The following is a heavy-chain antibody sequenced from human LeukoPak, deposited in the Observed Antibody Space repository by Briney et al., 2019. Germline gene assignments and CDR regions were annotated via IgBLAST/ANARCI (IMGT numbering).Heavy chain of an antibody. CDR1: GSTFDDYT. J-gene: IGHJ6*02. Sequence: GGSLRLSCAASGSTFDDYTIHWVRQPPGKGLEWVSLISWDGGSTYYADSVKGRFTISRDNSKNSLYLQMNSLRTEDTALYYCAKAAYYYAMDVWGQGTTVTVSS. V-gene: IGHV3-43*01. CDR3: AKAAYYYAMDV. CDR2: ISWDGGST.